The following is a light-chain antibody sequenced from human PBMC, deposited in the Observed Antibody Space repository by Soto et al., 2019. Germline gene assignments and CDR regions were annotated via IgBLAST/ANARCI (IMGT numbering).Light chain of an antibody. CDR1: SGSVASSY. CDR2: EDN. Sequence: QSVSESPGTTVTISCTGSSGSVASSYVQWYQQRPGSAPTTVIYEDNQRPSGVPDRFSGSIDSSSNSASLTISGLKTEDEADYYCQSYDRSNQVVFGGGTKLTVL. J-gene: IGLJ2*01. CDR3: QSYDRSNQVV. V-gene: IGLV6-57*02.